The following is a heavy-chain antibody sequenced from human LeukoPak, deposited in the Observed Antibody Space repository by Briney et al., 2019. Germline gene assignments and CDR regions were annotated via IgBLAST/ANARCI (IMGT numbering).Heavy chain of an antibody. D-gene: IGHD3-22*01. Sequence: AGGSLRLSCAASGFTFSSYEMNWVRQAPGKGLEWVSYISSSGSTIYYADSVKGRFTISRDNAKNSLYLQMNSLRAEDTAVYYCARSYYYDSSGTYAFDIWGQGTMVTVSS. CDR3: ARSYYYDSSGTYAFDI. CDR2: ISSSGSTI. V-gene: IGHV3-48*03. J-gene: IGHJ3*02. CDR1: GFTFSSYE.